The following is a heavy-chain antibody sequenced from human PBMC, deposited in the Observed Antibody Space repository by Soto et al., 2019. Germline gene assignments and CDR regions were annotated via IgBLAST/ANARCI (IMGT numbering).Heavy chain of an antibody. CDR2: ISPDGSM. J-gene: IGHJ4*02. CDR3: ARDRDYAFDY. V-gene: IGHV3-48*02. Sequence: GGSLRLSXTATGFTFNTYTMNWVRQAPGKGLEWISYISPDGSMYYADSVKSRFTISRDNAKNSLYLQMNSLRDEDTAVYYCARDRDYAFDYWGQGTLVTVSS. CDR1: GFTFNTYT. D-gene: IGHD2-2*01.